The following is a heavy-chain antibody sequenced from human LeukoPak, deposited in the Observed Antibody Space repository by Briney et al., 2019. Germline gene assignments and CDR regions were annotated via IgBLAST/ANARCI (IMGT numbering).Heavy chain of an antibody. V-gene: IGHV4-31*11. J-gene: IGHJ6*02. CDR2: IYYSGST. CDR3: ARDPFEVCSGGSCYPSGMNV. Sequence: PSETLSLTCAVYGGSFSGYYWSWIRQHPGKGLEWIGYIYYSGSTYYNPSLKSRVTISVDTSKNQFSLKLSSVTAADTAVYYCARDPFEVCSGGSCYPSGMNVWGQGTTVTVSS. D-gene: IGHD2-15*01. CDR1: GGSFSGYY.